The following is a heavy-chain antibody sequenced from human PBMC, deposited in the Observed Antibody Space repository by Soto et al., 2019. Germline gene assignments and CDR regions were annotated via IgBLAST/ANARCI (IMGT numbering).Heavy chain of an antibody. CDR1: GGTSNSYA. J-gene: IGHJ6*02. V-gene: IGHV1-69*12. Sequence: QVQLVQSGAEVKKPGSSVKVSCKASGGTSNSYAISWVRQAPGQGLEWMGGIIPIFGTADYAQKFQGRVTITADESTSTADMELSSLRSEDTGVYYCARHPVSGSYAYYYGMDVWGQGTTVTVSS. CDR3: ARHPVSGSYAYYYGMDV. D-gene: IGHD1-26*01. CDR2: IIPIFGTA.